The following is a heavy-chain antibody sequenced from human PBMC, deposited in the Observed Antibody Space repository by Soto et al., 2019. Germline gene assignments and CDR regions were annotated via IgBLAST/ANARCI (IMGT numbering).Heavy chain of an antibody. V-gene: IGHV3-74*03. CDR2: INGDGASL. J-gene: IGHJ6*02. CDR3: AREGSLGLDV. Sequence: EVRLEEAGGGFVQPGGCLRVSCSGSGFIFSSFWMHWVRQGPGKGLEWVSRINGDGASLAYADSVKGRFSISRDNVKNTLHLQMNSLGADDTAVYFCAREGSLGLDVWGRGTTVTVSS. D-gene: IGHD3-10*01. CDR1: GFIFSSFW.